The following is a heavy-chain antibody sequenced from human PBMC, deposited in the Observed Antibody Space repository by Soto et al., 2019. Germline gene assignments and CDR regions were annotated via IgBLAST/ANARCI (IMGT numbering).Heavy chain of an antibody. CDR1: GGSISSGGYY. CDR3: ARDSGRGSLGWAFDI. V-gene: IGHV4-31*03. J-gene: IGHJ3*02. D-gene: IGHD7-27*01. Sequence: TVSGGSISSGGYYWSWIRQHPGKGLEWIGYIYYSGSTYYNPSLKSRVTISVDTSKNQFSLKLSSVTAADTAVYYCARDSGRGSLGWAFDIWGQGTMVTVSS. CDR2: IYYSGST.